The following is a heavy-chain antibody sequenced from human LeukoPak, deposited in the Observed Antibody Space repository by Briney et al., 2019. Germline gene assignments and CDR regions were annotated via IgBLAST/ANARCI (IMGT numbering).Heavy chain of an antibody. J-gene: IGHJ4*02. D-gene: IGHD3-22*01. Sequence: GGSLRLSCAASGFTFSSYSMTWVRQAPGKGLEWVSSISSSSSYIYYADSVKGRFTISRDNAKNSLYLQMNSLRAEDTAVYYCASVPGYYDSSGYYYWGQGTLVTVSS. CDR1: GFTFSSYS. V-gene: IGHV3-21*01. CDR2: ISSSSSYI. CDR3: ASVPGYYDSSGYYY.